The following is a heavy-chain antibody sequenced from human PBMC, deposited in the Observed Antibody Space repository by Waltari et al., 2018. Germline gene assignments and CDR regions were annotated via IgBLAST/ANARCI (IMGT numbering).Heavy chain of an antibody. Sequence: EVQLAESGGGLVQPGGSLRLSCAVSGFSFSSYWMYWVRQSPGKGLVWVSKINSDGSKIDYADSVKCRFTISRDNTKNTLYLEMNSLRAEDTAVYYCARDPSFGDFEAYFDYWGQGTLVTVSS. J-gene: IGHJ4*02. CDR3: ARDPSFGDFEAYFDY. CDR1: GFSFSSYW. V-gene: IGHV3-74*01. D-gene: IGHD4-17*01. CDR2: INSDGSKI.